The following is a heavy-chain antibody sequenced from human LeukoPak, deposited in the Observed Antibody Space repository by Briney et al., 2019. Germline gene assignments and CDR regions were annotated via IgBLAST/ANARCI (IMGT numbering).Heavy chain of an antibody. CDR2: ISSSGTTI. CDR3: ARETRVRWTDY. V-gene: IGHV3-11*04. CDR1: GFTFSDYY. Sequence: GGSLRLSCAASGFTFSDYYMSWIRQAPGKGLEWLSYISSSGTTIYYADSVKGRFTISRDNAKNSLYLQMNSLRAEDTAVYYCARETRVRWTDYWGQGTLVTVSS. J-gene: IGHJ4*02. D-gene: IGHD5-24*01.